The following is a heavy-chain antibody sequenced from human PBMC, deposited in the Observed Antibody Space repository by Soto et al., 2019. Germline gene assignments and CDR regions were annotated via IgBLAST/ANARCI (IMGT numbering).Heavy chain of an antibody. J-gene: IGHJ5*02. CDR1: GGSISSGGYY. Sequence: SETLSLTCTVSGGSISSGGYYWSWIRQHPGKGLEWIGYIFYSGSTYYNPSLKSRVTISVDTSKNQFSLKLSSVTAADTAVYYCARDLSFAIPVRSSSMPTPRTGSWSDPWGQGTLVTVPS. D-gene: IGHD6-6*01. CDR3: ARDLSFAIPVRSSSMPTPRTGSWSDP. V-gene: IGHV4-31*03. CDR2: IFYSGST.